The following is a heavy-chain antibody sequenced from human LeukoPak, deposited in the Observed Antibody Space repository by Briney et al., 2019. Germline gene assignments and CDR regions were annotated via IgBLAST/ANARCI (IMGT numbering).Heavy chain of an antibody. D-gene: IGHD3-3*01. Sequence: SETLSLTCAVYGGSFSGYYWSWIRQPPGKGLEWVGEINHSGGTNYNPSLKSRVTMSVDTSKNQFSLKLSSVTAADTAVYYCARDSVITIFGVVSDYYYYGMDVWGQGTTVTVSS. J-gene: IGHJ6*02. V-gene: IGHV4-34*01. CDR1: GGSFSGYY. CDR2: INHSGGT. CDR3: ARDSVITIFGVVSDYYYYGMDV.